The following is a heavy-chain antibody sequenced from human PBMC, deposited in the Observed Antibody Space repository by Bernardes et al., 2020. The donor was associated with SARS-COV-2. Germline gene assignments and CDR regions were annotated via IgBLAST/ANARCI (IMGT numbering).Heavy chain of an antibody. CDR3: ARGAAAGVGCFDP. CDR1: GGSFSGYY. CDR2: INHSGST. J-gene: IGHJ5*02. V-gene: IGHV4-34*01. D-gene: IGHD6-25*01. Sequence: SETLSLTCAVYGGSFSGYYWSWIRQPPGKGLEWIGEINHSGSTHYNPSLKSRVTISVDTSKNQFSLKLSSVTAADTAVYYCARGAAAGVGCFDPWGQGTLVTVSP.